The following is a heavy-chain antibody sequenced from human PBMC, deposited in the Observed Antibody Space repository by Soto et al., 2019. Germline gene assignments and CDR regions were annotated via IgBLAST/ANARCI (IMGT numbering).Heavy chain of an antibody. CDR3: ARDRGNGYYGQDTWGMDV. J-gene: IGHJ6*02. V-gene: IGHV3-7*05. CDR2: INQGGSEN. CDR1: GFTISTYW. D-gene: IGHD3-22*01. Sequence: VQLGECGGGLVQPGGSLRLSCGVSGFTISTYWMSWVRRTPGKGLEWVGNINQGGSENFYAGSVRGRFSISRDNARNTVYLQMKSLRAADTAVYFCARDRGNGYYGQDTWGMDVWGQGTTVTVSS.